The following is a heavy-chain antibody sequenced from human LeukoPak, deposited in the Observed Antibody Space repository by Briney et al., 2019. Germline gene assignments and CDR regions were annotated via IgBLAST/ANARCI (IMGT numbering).Heavy chain of an antibody. CDR3: ARGTVTTSDYYYYGMDV. CDR1: GFTFSSYA. J-gene: IGHJ6*02. CDR2: ISYDGSNK. V-gene: IGHV3-30-3*01. Sequence: HPGGSLRLSCAASGFTFSSYAMHWVRQAPGKGLEWVAVISYDGSNKYYADSVKGRFTISRDNSKNTLYLQMNSLRAEDTAMYYCARGTVTTSDYYYYGMDVWGQGTTVTVSS. D-gene: IGHD4-11*01.